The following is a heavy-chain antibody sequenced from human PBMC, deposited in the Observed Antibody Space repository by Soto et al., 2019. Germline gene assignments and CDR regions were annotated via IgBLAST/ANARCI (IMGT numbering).Heavy chain of an antibody. CDR3: ARISEDFWSGYYTPYFDY. J-gene: IGHJ4*02. CDR2: INAGNGNT. Sequence: ASVKVSCKASGYTFTSYAMHWVRQDPGQRLEWMGWINAGNGNTKYSQKFQGRVTITRDTSASTAYMELSSPRSEDTAVYYCARISEDFWSGYYTPYFDYWGQGTLVTVSS. D-gene: IGHD3-3*01. CDR1: GYTFTSYA. V-gene: IGHV1-3*01.